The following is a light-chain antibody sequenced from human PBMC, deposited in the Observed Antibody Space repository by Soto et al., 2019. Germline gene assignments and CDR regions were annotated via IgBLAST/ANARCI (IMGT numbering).Light chain of an antibody. CDR3: SSYAGNNNYV. J-gene: IGLJ1*01. CDR2: KDD. CDR1: NSNIESNY. Sequence: QSVLTQTPSASGTPGQRVTISCSGSNSNIESNYVYWYQQFPGTAPKVLIYKDDQRPSGVPDRFSGSKSGASASLTISGLRSEDEADYYCSSYAGNNNYVFGTGTKLTVL. V-gene: IGLV1-47*01.